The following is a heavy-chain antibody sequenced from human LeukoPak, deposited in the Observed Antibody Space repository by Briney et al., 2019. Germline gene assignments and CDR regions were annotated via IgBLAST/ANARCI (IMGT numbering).Heavy chain of an antibody. Sequence: SETLSLTCTVSGGSISSSSYYWGWIRQPPGKGLEWIGSIYYSGSTYYNPSLKSRVTISVDTSKNQFSLKLSSVTAADTAVDYCASLLTGEDSNDAFDMWGQGTRVTVSS. D-gene: IGHD4-11*01. CDR1: GGSISSSSYY. CDR2: IYYSGST. J-gene: IGHJ3*02. V-gene: IGHV4-39*01. CDR3: ASLLTGEDSNDAFDM.